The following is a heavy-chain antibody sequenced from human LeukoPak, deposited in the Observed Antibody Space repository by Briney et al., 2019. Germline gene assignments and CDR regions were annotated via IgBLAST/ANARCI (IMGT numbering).Heavy chain of an antibody. CDR1: GGSISSSNW. Sequence: PSGTLSLTRAVSGGSISSSNWWSWVRQPPGKGLEWIGEIYHSGSTNYNPSLKSRVTLSVDKSKNQFSLKLSSVTAADTAVYYCARVDDGYFDYWGQGTLVTVSS. CDR2: IYHSGST. CDR3: ARVDDGYFDY. D-gene: IGHD5-24*01. J-gene: IGHJ4*02. V-gene: IGHV4-4*02.